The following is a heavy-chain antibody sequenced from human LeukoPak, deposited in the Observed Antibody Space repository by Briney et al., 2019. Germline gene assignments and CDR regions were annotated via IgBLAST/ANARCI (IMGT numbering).Heavy chain of an antibody. CDR1: GYTFTSYG. CDR3: ARDRLYYYGSGSDY. Sequence: GASVKVSCKASGYTFTSYGISWVRQAPGQGLEWMGWISAYNGNTNYAQKLQGRVTMTTDTPTSTAYMELRSLRSDDTAVYHCARDRLYYYGSGSDYWGQGTLVTVSS. V-gene: IGHV1-18*04. CDR2: ISAYNGNT. D-gene: IGHD3-10*01. J-gene: IGHJ4*02.